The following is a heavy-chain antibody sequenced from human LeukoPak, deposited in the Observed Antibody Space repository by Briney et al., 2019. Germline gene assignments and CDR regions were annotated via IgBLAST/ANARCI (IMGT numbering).Heavy chain of an antibody. Sequence: PGGSLSLSCAAAVFTFSSYRLNWVRQAAGKGLEWVSSISSSSSYIYYADSVKGRFTISRDNAKNSLYLQMNSLRAEDTAVYYCARTGDWSYFDYWGQGTLVTVSS. V-gene: IGHV3-21*04. CDR1: VFTFSSYR. J-gene: IGHJ4*02. CDR2: ISSSSSYI. CDR3: ARTGDWSYFDY. D-gene: IGHD2-21*02.